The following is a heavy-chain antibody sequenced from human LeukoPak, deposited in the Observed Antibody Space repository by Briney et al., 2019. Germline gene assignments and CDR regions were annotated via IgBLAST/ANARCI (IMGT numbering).Heavy chain of an antibody. CDR1: GFTFSSYA. Sequence: PGGSLRLSCAASGFTFSSYAMSWVRQAPGKGLEWVSAISGSGGTTYYTDSVKGRFTISRDNSKSTLYLQMRSLSAEDTAVYYCAKGDSSGWFNFDYWGQGTLVTVSS. CDR3: AKGDSSGWFNFDY. V-gene: IGHV3-23*01. D-gene: IGHD6-19*01. CDR2: ISGSGGTT. J-gene: IGHJ4*02.